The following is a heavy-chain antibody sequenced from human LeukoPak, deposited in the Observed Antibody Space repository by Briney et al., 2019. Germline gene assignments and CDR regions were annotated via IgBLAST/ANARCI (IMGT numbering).Heavy chain of an antibody. J-gene: IGHJ5*02. CDR1: GGSFSGYY. CDR3: ARGDYGDYVGHNWFDP. CDR2: INHSGST. Sequence: SETLSLTCAVYGGSFSGYYWSWIRQPPGKGLEWIGEINHSGSTNYNPSLKSRVTISVDTSKNQFSLKLSSVSSEDTAVYYGARGDYGDYVGHNWFDPWGQGTLVTVSS. V-gene: IGHV4-34*01. D-gene: IGHD4-17*01.